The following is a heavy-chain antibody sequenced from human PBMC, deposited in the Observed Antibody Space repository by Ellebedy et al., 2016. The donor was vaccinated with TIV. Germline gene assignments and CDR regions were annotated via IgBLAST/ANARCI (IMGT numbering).Heavy chain of an antibody. CDR3: AREGSTRYYDILTGYYFSGNYFDY. D-gene: IGHD3-9*01. Sequence: AASVKVSCKVSGYTLTELSMHWVRQAPGKGLEWMGGFDPEDGETIYAQKFQGRVTMTEDTSTDTAYMELSSLRSEDTAVYYCAREGSTRYYDILTGYYFSGNYFDYWGQGTLVTVSS. CDR2: FDPEDGET. CDR1: GYTLTELS. V-gene: IGHV1-24*01. J-gene: IGHJ4*02.